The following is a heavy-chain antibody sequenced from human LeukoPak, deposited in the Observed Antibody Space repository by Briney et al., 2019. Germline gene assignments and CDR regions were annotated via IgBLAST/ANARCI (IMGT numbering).Heavy chain of an antibody. D-gene: IGHD3-9*01. V-gene: IGHV3-30-3*01. CDR3: ASPPLLRYFDWLFLGDY. J-gene: IGHJ4*02. CDR1: GFTFSSYS. Sequence: GGSLRLSCAASGFTFSSYSMTWVRQAPGKGLEWVAVISYDGSNKYYADSVKGRFTISRDNSKNTLYLQMNSLRAEDTAVYYCASPPLLRYFDWLFLGDYWGQGTLVTVSS. CDR2: ISYDGSNK.